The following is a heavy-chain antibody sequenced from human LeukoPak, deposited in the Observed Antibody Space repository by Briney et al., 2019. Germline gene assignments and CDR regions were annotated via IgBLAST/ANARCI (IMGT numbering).Heavy chain of an antibody. CDR2: INHSGST. CDR3: ARETTMVRGVISYYYYYMDV. D-gene: IGHD3-10*01. V-gene: IGHV4-34*01. CDR1: GGSFSGYY. Sequence: PSETLSLTCAVYGGSFSGYYWSWIRQPPGKGLEWIEEINHSGSTNYNPSLKSRVTISVDTSKNQFSLKLSSVTAADTAVYYCARETTMVRGVISYYYYYMDVWGKGTTVTISS. J-gene: IGHJ6*03.